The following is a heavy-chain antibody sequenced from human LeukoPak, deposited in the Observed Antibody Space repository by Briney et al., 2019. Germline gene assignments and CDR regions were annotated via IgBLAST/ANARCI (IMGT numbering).Heavy chain of an antibody. D-gene: IGHD2-2*01. CDR1: GGSISSYY. V-gene: IGHV4-59*01. CDR3: AREGGYCSSTSCFHFDY. Sequence: PSETLSLTYTVSGGSISSYYWSWIRQPPGKGLEWIGYIYYSGSTNYNPSLKSRVTISVDTSKNQFSLKLSSVTAADTAVYYCAREGGYCSSTSCFHFDYWGQGTLVTVSS. J-gene: IGHJ4*02. CDR2: IYYSGST.